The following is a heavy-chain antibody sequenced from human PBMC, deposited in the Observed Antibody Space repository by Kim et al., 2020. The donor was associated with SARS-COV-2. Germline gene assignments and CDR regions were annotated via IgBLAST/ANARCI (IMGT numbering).Heavy chain of an antibody. CDR2: ISSSSSYI. D-gene: IGHD1-1*01. CDR3: ARVEEDYYYGMDV. Sequence: GGSLRLSCAASGFTFSSYSMNWVRQAPGKGLEWVSSISSSSSYIYYADSVKGRFTISRDNAKNSLYLQMNSLRAEDTAVYYCARVEEDYYYGMDVWGQGTTVTVSS. CDR1: GFTFSSYS. J-gene: IGHJ6*02. V-gene: IGHV3-21*01.